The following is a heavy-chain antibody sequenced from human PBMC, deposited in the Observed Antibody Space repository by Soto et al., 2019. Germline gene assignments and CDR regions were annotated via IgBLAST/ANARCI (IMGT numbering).Heavy chain of an antibody. J-gene: IGHJ4*02. D-gene: IGHD6-13*01. CDR3: ARDSSSWNFDY. V-gene: IGHV3-49*03. CDR1: GFPFANFL. Sequence: GGSLRLSCTGSGFPFANFLMSWFRQAPGKGLEWVGFIRSQPYGGTTQYADSVKGRFTISRDNAKNSLYLQMNSLRDEDTAVYYCARDSSSWNFDYWGQGALVTVSS. CDR2: IRSQPYGGTT.